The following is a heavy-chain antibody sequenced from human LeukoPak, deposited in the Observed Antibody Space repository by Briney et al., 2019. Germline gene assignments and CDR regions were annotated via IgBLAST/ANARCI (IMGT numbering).Heavy chain of an antibody. J-gene: IGHJ3*02. Sequence: SETLSLTCTVSSGSVSSGSSYWSWIRQPPGKGLEWIGYLYYSGSTNYNPSLKSRVTISVDTSKNQFSLKLSSVTAADTAVYYCARVLPYFFDKGGDAFDIWGQGTMVTVSS. CDR3: ARVLPYFFDKGGDAFDI. V-gene: IGHV4-61*01. CDR1: SGSVSSGSSY. D-gene: IGHD3-22*01. CDR2: LYYSGST.